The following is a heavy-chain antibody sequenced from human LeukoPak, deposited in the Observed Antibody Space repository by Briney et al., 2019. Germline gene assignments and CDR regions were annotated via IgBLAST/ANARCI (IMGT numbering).Heavy chain of an antibody. D-gene: IGHD2-15*01. J-gene: IGHJ4*02. CDR2: MNPNSGNT. Sequence: GASVKVSCKASGYTFTSYDINWVRQATGQGLEWMGWMNPNSGNTGYAQKFQGRVTITRNTSISTAYMELSSLRSEDTAVYYCARGHPYINYRWSGGPDYWGQGTLVTVSS. CDR3: ARGHPYINYRWSGGPDY. CDR1: GYTFTSYD. V-gene: IGHV1-8*03.